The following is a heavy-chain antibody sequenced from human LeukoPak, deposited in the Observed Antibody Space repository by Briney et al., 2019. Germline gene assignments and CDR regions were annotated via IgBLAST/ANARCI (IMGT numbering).Heavy chain of an antibody. J-gene: IGHJ4*02. Sequence: PGGSLRLSCAASGFTFSSYAMSWVRHAPGKGLEWVSAISGSGGSTYYADSVKGRFTISRDNSKNTLYLQMNSLRAEDTAVYYCAKGVEMATTKAAFDYWGQGTLVTVSS. V-gene: IGHV3-23*01. CDR2: ISGSGGST. D-gene: IGHD5-24*01. CDR1: GFTFSSYA. CDR3: AKGVEMATTKAAFDY.